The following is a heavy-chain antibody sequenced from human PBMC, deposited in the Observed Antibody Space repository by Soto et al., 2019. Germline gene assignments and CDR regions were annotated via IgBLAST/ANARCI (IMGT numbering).Heavy chain of an antibody. D-gene: IGHD4-17*01. CDR2: IKQDGSEK. Sequence: GGSLRLSCAASGFTFSSYWMSWVRQAPGKGLEWVANIKQDGSEKYYVDSVKGRFTISRDNAKNSLYLQMNSLRAEDTAVYYCVGARDYEVFDYWGQGTLVTVSS. CDR3: VGARDYEVFDY. CDR1: GFTFSSYW. J-gene: IGHJ4*02. V-gene: IGHV3-7*01.